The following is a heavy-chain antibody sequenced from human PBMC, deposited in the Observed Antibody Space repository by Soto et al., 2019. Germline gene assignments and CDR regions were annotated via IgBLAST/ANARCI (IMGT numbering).Heavy chain of an antibody. CDR1: GGTFSSYA. D-gene: IGHD2-15*01. V-gene: IGHV1-69*13. CDR2: IIPIFGTA. CDR3: AIAGGDIVVEPNQIWFDP. Sequence: SVKVSCKASGGTFSSYAISWVRHAPGQGLEWMGGIIPIFGTANYAQKFQGRVTITADESTSTAYMELRSLRFEDTAVYYCAIAGGDIVVEPNQIWFDPVGQGALVAVSS. J-gene: IGHJ5*01.